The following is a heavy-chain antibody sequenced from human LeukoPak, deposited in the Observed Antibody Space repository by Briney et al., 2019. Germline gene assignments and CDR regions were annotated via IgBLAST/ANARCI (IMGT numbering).Heavy chain of an antibody. J-gene: IGHJ4*02. CDR3: ARDSRVAVAGAGWDFYFDY. D-gene: IGHD6-19*01. CDR2: ISSGSGYI. V-gene: IGHV3-21*01. Sequence: KPGGSLRLSCAASGFTFSSYSMNWVRQAPGKGLEWVSSISSGSGYIYYADSLKGRFTISRDNAKNSLYLQMNSLRAEDTAVYYCARDSRVAVAGAGWDFYFDYWGQGTLVTASS. CDR1: GFTFSSYS.